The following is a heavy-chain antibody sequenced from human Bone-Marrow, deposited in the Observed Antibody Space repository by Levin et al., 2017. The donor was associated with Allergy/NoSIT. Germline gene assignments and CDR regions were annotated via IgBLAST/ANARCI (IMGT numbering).Heavy chain of an antibody. CDR1: GGTFSSYA. CDR3: ARGIAARPDYYYGMDV. CDR2: IIPIFGTA. V-gene: IGHV1-69*01. D-gene: IGHD6-6*01. J-gene: IGHJ6*02. Sequence: KISCKASGGTFSSYAISWVRQAPGQGLEWMGGIIPIFGTANYAQKFQGRVTITADESTSTAYMELSSLRSEDTAVYYCARGIAARPDYYYGMDVWGQGTTVTVSS.